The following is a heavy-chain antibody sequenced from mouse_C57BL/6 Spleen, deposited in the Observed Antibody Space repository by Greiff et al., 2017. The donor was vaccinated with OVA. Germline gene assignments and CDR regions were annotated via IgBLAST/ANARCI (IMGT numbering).Heavy chain of an antibody. D-gene: IGHD2-5*01. CDR3: AIEGAYSNYFDY. J-gene: IGHJ2*01. Sequence: QVQLQQSGAELVRPGSSVKLSCKASGYTFTSYWMDWVKQRPGQGLEWIGNIYPSDSETHYNQKFKDKATLTVDKSSSTAYMQLSSLTSEDSAVYYCAIEGAYSNYFDYWGQGTTLTVSS. CDR2: IYPSDSET. V-gene: IGHV1-61*01. CDR1: GYTFTSYW.